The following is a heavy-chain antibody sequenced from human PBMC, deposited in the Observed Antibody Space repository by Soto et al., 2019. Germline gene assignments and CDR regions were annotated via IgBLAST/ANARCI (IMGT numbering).Heavy chain of an antibody. V-gene: IGHV3-48*02. Sequence: GGSLRLSCAASGFTFSSYAMAWVRQAPGQGLEWVSYISSSSSSIYYADSVKGRFTISRDNAKNSLYLQMNSLRDEDTAVYYCARAPYSDYHYFEFWGKGTLVTVSS. J-gene: IGHJ4*02. CDR3: ARAPYSDYHYFEF. CDR1: GFTFSSYA. CDR2: ISSSSSSI. D-gene: IGHD4-17*01.